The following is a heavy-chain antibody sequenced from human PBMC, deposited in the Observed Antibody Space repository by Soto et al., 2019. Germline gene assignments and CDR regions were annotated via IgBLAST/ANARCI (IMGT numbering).Heavy chain of an antibody. D-gene: IGHD2-15*01. CDR3: ARGVVVVAATYGMDV. V-gene: IGHV3-64*01. Sequence: EVQLVESGGGLVQPGGSLRLSCAASGFTFSSYAMHWVRQAPGKGLEYVSAISSNGGRTYYANSVKGRFTISRDNSKNTLYLQMGSLRAEDMAVYYCARGVVVVAATYGMDVWGQGTTVTVSS. CDR2: ISSNGGRT. CDR1: GFTFSSYA. J-gene: IGHJ6*02.